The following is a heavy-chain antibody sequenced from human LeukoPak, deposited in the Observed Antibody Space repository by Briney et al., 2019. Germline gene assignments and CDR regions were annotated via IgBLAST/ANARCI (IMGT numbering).Heavy chain of an antibody. D-gene: IGHD5-24*01. CDR3: ARVLNGYNIRDYFDY. CDR1: GYTFTSYY. J-gene: IGHJ4*02. Sequence: GASVKVPCKASGYTFTSYYIHWVRQAPGQGLEWMGLINPSGGSTNYAQKFQGRVTMTRDTSTSTVYMELSSLRSDDTAVYYCARVLNGYNIRDYFDYWGQGTLVTVSS. CDR2: INPSGGST. V-gene: IGHV1-46*01.